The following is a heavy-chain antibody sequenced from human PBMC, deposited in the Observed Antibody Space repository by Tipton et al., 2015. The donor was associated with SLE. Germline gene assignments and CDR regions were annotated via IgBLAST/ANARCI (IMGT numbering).Heavy chain of an antibody. CDR3: ARDTTGYLLSDY. Sequence: LSLTCTVSGGSISSGGYYWSWIRQHPGKGLEWIGYIYYSGSTYYNPSLKSRVSISVDTSKNQFSLNLSSVTAADTAVYYCARDTTGYLLSDYWGQGTLVTVSS. CDR1: GGSISSGGYY. CDR2: IYYSGST. D-gene: IGHD3-9*01. V-gene: IGHV4-31*03. J-gene: IGHJ4*02.